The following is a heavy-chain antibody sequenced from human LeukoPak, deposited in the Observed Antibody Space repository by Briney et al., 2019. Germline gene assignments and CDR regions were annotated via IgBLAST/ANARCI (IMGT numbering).Heavy chain of an antibody. V-gene: IGHV3-49*04. CDR2: IRGKAYGGTT. CDR1: GFTFSIAW. Sequence: GGSLRLSCAASGFTFSIAWMTWVRQAPGKGLEWVGFIRGKAYGGTTEYAASVKGRFTISRDDSKSIAYLQMNSLKTEDTAVYYCTRVGPFGSSGYSSFDIWGQGTMVTVSS. J-gene: IGHJ3*02. D-gene: IGHD3-22*01. CDR3: TRVGPFGSSGYSSFDI.